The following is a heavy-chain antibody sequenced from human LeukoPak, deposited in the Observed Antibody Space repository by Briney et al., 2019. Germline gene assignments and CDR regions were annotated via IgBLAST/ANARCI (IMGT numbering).Heavy chain of an antibody. CDR2: IRYDATGQ. CDR1: GFTFSSYG. Sequence: PGGSLRLSCAASGFTFSSYGLHRVRQAPGKGLEWVAFIRYDATGQYYADSVTGRFTISRDNSKSMLYLQMNSLRPEDTAMYYCAKIGPIVGDVVYFWGQGTLVTVSS. V-gene: IGHV3-30*02. J-gene: IGHJ4*02. D-gene: IGHD1-26*01. CDR3: AKIGPIVGDVVYF.